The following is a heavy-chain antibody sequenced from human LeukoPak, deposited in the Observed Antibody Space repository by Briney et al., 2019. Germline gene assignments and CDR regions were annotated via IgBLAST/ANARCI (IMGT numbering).Heavy chain of an antibody. CDR1: GFTFNTAW. J-gene: IGHJ1*01. CDR2: IKSKTDGGTT. D-gene: IGHD6-19*01. Sequence: GESLRLSCAASGFTFNTAWMSWVRQAPGKGLEWVGRIKSKTDGGTTDYAAPVKGRFTISRDDSKNTLYLQMNSLKIEDTAVYYCTTPGGSSAWYPGGFQYWGQGSLVTVSS. CDR3: TTPGGSSAWYPGGFQY. V-gene: IGHV3-15*01.